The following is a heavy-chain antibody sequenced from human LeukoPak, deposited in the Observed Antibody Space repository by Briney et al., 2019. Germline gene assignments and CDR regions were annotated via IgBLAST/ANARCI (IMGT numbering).Heavy chain of an antibody. CDR3: ARGDSDFWSGYPS. J-gene: IGHJ5*02. Sequence: GGSLRLSCAASGFTFSNYAMSWVRQAPGKGLEWVSGIGGSGGSAYYVDSVKGRFTTSRDTSKNTLYLQMNSLRAEDTAVYYCARGDSDFWSGYPSWGQGTLVTVSS. D-gene: IGHD3-3*01. CDR2: IGGSGGSA. CDR1: GFTFSNYA. V-gene: IGHV3-23*01.